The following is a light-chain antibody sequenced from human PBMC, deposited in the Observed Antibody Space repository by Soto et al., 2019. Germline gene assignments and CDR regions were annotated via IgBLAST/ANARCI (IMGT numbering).Light chain of an antibody. V-gene: IGKV1-5*01. CDR2: GAS. CDR3: QQYNTYPLT. Sequence: DIQMTQFPSTLSASVGDTVTITCRASRSDSTWLAWYQQKPGKAPKSLIYGASTLQTGVPSNFSGSGSGTDFTLIISSLQPEDLATYYCQQYNTYPLTFGQGTKVDIK. CDR1: RSDSTW. J-gene: IGKJ1*01.